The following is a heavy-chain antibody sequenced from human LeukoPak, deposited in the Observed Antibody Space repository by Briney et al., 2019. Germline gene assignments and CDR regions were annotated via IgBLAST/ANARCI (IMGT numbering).Heavy chain of an antibody. CDR1: GGSFSGYY. V-gene: IGHV4-34*01. CDR2: INHSGST. J-gene: IGHJ4*02. CDR3: AGRNLVVIDY. Sequence: SETLSLTCAVYGGSFSGYYWSWIRQPPGKGLEWIGEINHSGSTNYNPSLKSRVTISVDTSKNQFSLKLSSVTAADTAVYYCAGRNLVVIDYWGQGTLVTVSS. D-gene: IGHD3-22*01.